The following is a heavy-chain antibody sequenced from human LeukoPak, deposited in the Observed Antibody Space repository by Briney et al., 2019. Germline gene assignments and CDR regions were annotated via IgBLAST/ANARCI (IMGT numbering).Heavy chain of an antibody. Sequence: PGGSLRLSCAASGFTFNTYTMNWVRQAPGKGLEWVSSITASSTAIYYADSLKGRFTISRDNAKNSLYLQMNSLRAEDTAVYYCARGSSGWFDGFWYWGQGTLVTVSS. CDR3: ARGSSGWFDGFWY. V-gene: IGHV3-21*01. D-gene: IGHD6-19*01. J-gene: IGHJ4*02. CDR1: GFTFNTYT. CDR2: ITASSTAI.